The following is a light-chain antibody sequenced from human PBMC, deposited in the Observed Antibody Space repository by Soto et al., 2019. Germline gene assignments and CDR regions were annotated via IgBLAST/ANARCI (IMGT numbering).Light chain of an antibody. V-gene: IGKV1-8*01. CDR1: QGISSY. CDR3: QQYYSYRRT. CDR2: AAS. J-gene: IGKJ2*01. Sequence: AIRMTQSPSSFSASTGDRVTITCRASQGISSYLAWYQQKPGKAPKLLIYAASTLQSGVPSRFRDSGSGTDDTLTSRGLQSEDFAKYYCQQYYSYRRTCGQGTKLGIK.